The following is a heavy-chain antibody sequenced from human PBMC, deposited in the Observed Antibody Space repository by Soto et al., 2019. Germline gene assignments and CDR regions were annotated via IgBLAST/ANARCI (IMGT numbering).Heavy chain of an antibody. CDR2: IYPGDSDT. CDR3: ARNGRGASSSSSYYYYGMDV. Sequence: GESLKISCKGSGYSFTSYWIGWVRQMPGKGLEWMGIIYPGDSDTRYSPSFQGQVTISADKSISTAYLQWSSLKASDTAMYYCARNGRGASSSSSYYYYGMDVWGQGTTVTVSS. J-gene: IGHJ6*02. D-gene: IGHD6-6*01. V-gene: IGHV5-51*01. CDR1: GYSFTSYW.